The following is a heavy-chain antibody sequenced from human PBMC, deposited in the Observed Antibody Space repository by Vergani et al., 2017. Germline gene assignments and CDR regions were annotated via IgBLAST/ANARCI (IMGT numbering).Heavy chain of an antibody. CDR1: ESSFISNE. Sequence: EVMLVQSGAEVKKPGESLKISCKYSESSFISNEIAWVRQMSGKGLQWMGNINPIDSKIAYSPSFQGQAIMSLDKSITTAYLQWRSLKASDTATYYCAKTHDFSNLYSSYNWFDPWGQGTQVTVSS. V-gene: IGHV5-51*03. D-gene: IGHD3-3*01. CDR2: INPIDSKI. J-gene: IGHJ5*02. CDR3: AKTHDFSNLYSSYNWFDP.